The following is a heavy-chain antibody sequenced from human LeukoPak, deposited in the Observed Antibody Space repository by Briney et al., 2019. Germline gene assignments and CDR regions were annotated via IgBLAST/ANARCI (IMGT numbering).Heavy chain of an antibody. CDR2: ISSSSSTI. CDR1: GFTFSSYS. Sequence: GGSLRLSCAASGFTFSSYSVNWVRQAPGKGLEWVSYISSSSSTIYYADSAKGRFTISRDNAKNSLYLQMNSLRAEDTAVYYCARDRIFGVVSDFDYWGQGTLVTVSS. CDR3: ARDRIFGVVSDFDY. D-gene: IGHD3-3*02. V-gene: IGHV3-48*01. J-gene: IGHJ4*02.